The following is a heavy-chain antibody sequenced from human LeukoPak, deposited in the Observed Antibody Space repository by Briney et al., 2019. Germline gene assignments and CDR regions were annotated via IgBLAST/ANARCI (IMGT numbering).Heavy chain of an antibody. CDR3: ARPKVGSSSRGSFDY. CDR1: GGSFSGYY. D-gene: IGHD6-6*01. Sequence: SETLSLTCAVYGGSFSGYYWSWIRQPPGKGLEWIGEINHSGSTNYNPSLKSRVTISVDTSKNQFSLKLSSVTAADTAVYYCARPKVGSSSRGSFDYWGQGTLVPVSS. J-gene: IGHJ4*02. CDR2: INHSGST. V-gene: IGHV4-34*01.